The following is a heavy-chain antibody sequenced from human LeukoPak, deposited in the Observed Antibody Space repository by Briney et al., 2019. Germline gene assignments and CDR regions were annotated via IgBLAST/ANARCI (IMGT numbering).Heavy chain of an antibody. J-gene: IGHJ4*02. Sequence: PGGSLRLSCAASGFTFSNYGMHWVRQAPGKGLEWVAVIWYDGSNKYYEDSVKGRFTISRDNSKNTLYLQMNSLRAEDSAVYYCARDYYTSGHYYIDYWGQGTLVTVSS. CDR2: IWYDGSNK. D-gene: IGHD3-10*01. V-gene: IGHV3-33*01. CDR1: GFTFSNYG. CDR3: ARDYYTSGHYYIDY.